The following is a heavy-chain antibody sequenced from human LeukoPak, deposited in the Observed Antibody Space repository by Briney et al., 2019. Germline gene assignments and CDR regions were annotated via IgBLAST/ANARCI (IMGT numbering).Heavy chain of an antibody. CDR2: IYHSGST. J-gene: IGHJ6*03. V-gene: IGHV4-30-2*01. D-gene: IGHD3-3*01. CDR1: GGSISSGGYY. CDR3: ARAYYDFWSGNYYYYMDV. Sequence: PSQTLSLTCTVSGGSISSGGYYWSWIRQPPGKGLEWIGYIYHSGSTYYNPSLKSRVTISVDRSKNQFSLKLSSVTAADTAVYYCARAYYDFWSGNYYYYMDVWGKGTTVTVSS.